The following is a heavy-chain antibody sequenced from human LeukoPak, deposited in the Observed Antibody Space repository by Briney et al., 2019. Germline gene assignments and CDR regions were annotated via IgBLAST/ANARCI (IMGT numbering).Heavy chain of an antibody. V-gene: IGHV1-8*01. Sequence: ASVKVSCKASGYTFTSYDINWVRQATGQGLEWMGWMNPNSGNTGYAQKFQGRVTMTTDTSTSTDYMELRSLRSDDTAVYYCARDPAAGIDYWGQGTLLTVSS. CDR3: ARDPAAGIDY. D-gene: IGHD6-13*01. J-gene: IGHJ4*02. CDR1: GYTFTSYD. CDR2: MNPNSGNT.